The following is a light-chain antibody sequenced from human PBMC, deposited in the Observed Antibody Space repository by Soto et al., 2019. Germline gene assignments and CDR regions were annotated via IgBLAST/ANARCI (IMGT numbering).Light chain of an antibody. Sequence: QSALTQPPSASGSPGQAVTISCTGTSSDVGGYNYVSWYQQHPGKAPKLMISEVSKRPSGVPDRFSGSKSGNTASLTVSGLQTEATAAYYCSAFAGNNNVVFGGGTKLTVL. J-gene: IGLJ2*01. V-gene: IGLV2-8*01. CDR3: SAFAGNNNVV. CDR1: SSDVGGYNY. CDR2: EVS.